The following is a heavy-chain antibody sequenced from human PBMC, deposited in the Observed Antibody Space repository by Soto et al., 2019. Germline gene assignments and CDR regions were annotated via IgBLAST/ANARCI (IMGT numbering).Heavy chain of an antibody. J-gene: IGHJ4*02. CDR2: MNPNSGRT. Sequence: QVQLVQSGAEVRKPGASVKVSCKTSGYTFTDYDINWVRQAPGQGLEWVGRMNPNSGRTDYAQKLEGRVTMTRDISISTAYMELSSLGYDDTAVYFCSTWGRNGWYTGFFWGQGTLVPVSS. CDR1: GYTFTDYD. D-gene: IGHD6-19*01. CDR3: STWGRNGWYTGFF. V-gene: IGHV1-8*02.